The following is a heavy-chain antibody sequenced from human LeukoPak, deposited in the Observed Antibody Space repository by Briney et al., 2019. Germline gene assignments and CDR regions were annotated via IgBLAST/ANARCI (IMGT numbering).Heavy chain of an antibody. D-gene: IGHD1-26*01. V-gene: IGHV3-30*03. CDR2: ISYDGSNK. J-gene: IGHJ4*02. CDR1: GFTFSSYG. CDR3: ARDMGSIVGATIFDY. Sequence: TGGSLRLSCAASGFTFSSYGMHWVRQAPGKGLEWVAVISYDGSNKYYADSVKGRFTISRDNSKNTLYLQMNSLRAEDTAVYYCARDMGSIVGATIFDYWGQGTLVTVSS.